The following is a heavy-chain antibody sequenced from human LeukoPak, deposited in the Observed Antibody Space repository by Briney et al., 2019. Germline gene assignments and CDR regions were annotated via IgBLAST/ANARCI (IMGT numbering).Heavy chain of an antibody. D-gene: IGHD4-23*01. CDR1: GFTFSSYG. CDR3: ARDYGGSSPFDY. V-gene: IGHV3-48*04. CDR2: ISSSGSTI. Sequence: GRSLRLSCAASGFTFSSYGMHWVRQAPGKGLEWVSSISSSGSTIYYADSVKGRFTISRDNAKNSLYLQMNSLRAEDTAVYYCARDYGGSSPFDYWGQGTLVTVSS. J-gene: IGHJ4*02.